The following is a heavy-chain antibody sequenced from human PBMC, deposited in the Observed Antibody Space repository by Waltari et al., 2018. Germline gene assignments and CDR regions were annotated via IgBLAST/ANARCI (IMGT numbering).Heavy chain of an antibody. CDR3: AMNGGYGDYVTHYFDY. J-gene: IGHJ4*02. D-gene: IGHD4-17*01. CDR2: INHRGST. CDR1: GGSFSGYY. V-gene: IGHV4-34*01. Sequence: QVQLQQWGAGLLKPSETLSLTCAVYGGSFSGYYWSWIRQPPGKGLEWIGEINHRGSTNYNPSLKSRVTISVDTSKNQFSLKLSSVTAADTAVYYCAMNGGYGDYVTHYFDYWGQGTLVTVSS.